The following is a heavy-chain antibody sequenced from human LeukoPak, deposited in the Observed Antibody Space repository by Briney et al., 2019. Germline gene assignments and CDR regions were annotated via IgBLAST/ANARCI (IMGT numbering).Heavy chain of an antibody. CDR2: IYHTGST. Sequence: SETLSLTCTVSGGSISSYYWSWIRQPPGEGLEWIGYIYHTGSTYYNPSLKGRVTISVDRSKNQFSLNLNFVTAADTALYYCARGDGSGSGRWFDPWGQGTLITVSS. V-gene: IGHV4-59*12. CDR1: GGSISSYY. D-gene: IGHD3-10*01. J-gene: IGHJ5*02. CDR3: ARGDGSGSGRWFDP.